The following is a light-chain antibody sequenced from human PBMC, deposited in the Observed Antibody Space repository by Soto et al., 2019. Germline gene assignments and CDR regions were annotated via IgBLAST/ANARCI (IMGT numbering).Light chain of an antibody. CDR2: DVS. CDR1: SSDVGGYGY. J-gene: IGLJ1*01. V-gene: IGLV2-11*01. Sequence: QSVLTQPRSVSGSPGQSVTISCTGTSSDVGGYGYVSWYQQHPGKAPKLMIFDVSKRPSGVPDRFSASKSGNTASLTISGLQAEDEADYYCCSYAGSSNVFGTGTKVTVL. CDR3: CSYAGSSNV.